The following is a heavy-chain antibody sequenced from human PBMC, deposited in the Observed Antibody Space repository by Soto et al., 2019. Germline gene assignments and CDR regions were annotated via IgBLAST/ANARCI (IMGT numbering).Heavy chain of an antibody. D-gene: IGHD3-3*01. Sequence: SETLSLTCAFSGSVPVGSLSTYFWSWIRQPPGEGLEWIGEINHSGSPNYSPSLKRRVTIAFDRSKNQFALNLTSVTAADTAVYYCATARFSQWSQAYSALDVSGQGTTVTVSS. V-gene: IGHV4-34*01. CDR3: ATARFSQWSQAYSALDV. CDR1: GSVPVGSLSTYF. J-gene: IGHJ6*02. CDR2: INHSGSP.